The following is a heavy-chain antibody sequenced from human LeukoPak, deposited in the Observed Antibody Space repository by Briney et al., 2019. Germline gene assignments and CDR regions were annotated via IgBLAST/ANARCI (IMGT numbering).Heavy chain of an antibody. D-gene: IGHD4-17*01. Sequence: GGSLRLSCAASGFTFSRNLMTWVRQAPGKGLEWVANIYQDGSEKYYVDSVRGRFTISRDNSKNTLYLQMNSLRAEDTAVYYCAKSAEHGDYPYGMDVWGQGTTVTVSS. CDR1: GFTFSRNL. CDR2: IYQDGSEK. CDR3: AKSAEHGDYPYGMDV. V-gene: IGHV3-7*03. J-gene: IGHJ6*02.